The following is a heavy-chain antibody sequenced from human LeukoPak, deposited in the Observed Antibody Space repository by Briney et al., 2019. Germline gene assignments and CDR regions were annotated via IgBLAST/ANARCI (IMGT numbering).Heavy chain of an antibody. J-gene: IGHJ4*02. CDR2: INHSGST. V-gene: IGHV4-34*01. CDR1: GGSFGGYY. D-gene: IGHD3-22*01. CDR3: ARGRGPFGYYFDY. Sequence: SETLSVTCAVYGGSFGGYYWSWIRQPPGKGLEWIGEINHSGSTNYNPSLTSRVTISVDTTKNQFSLKLTSVTAADTAVYYGARGRGPFGYYFDYWGQGTLVTVSS.